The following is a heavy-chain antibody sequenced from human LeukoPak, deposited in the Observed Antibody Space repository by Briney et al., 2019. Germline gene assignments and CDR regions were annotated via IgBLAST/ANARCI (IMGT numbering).Heavy chain of an antibody. CDR2: INHSGST. CDR1: GGSFSSRPYY. J-gene: IGHJ4*02. D-gene: IGHD3-10*01. V-gene: IGHV4-39*01. CDR3: ARTRYYYNSRSYGAPYYFDY. Sequence: SETLSLTCTVSGGSFSSRPYYWSWIRQPPGKGLEWIGEINHSGSTNYNPSLKSRVTISVDTSKNQFSLKLSSVTAADTAVYYCARTRYYYNSRSYGAPYYFDYWGQGTLVTVSS.